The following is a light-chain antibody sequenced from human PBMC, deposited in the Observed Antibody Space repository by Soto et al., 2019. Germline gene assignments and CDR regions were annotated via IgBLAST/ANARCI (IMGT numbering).Light chain of an antibody. V-gene: IGKV3D-15*01. J-gene: IGKJ4*01. CDR2: GAS. Sequence: EIVMTQSPATLSVSPGERATLSCRASQSVSSNLAWYQQKPGQAPRLLIYGASTRASGIPARPSGSGSGTEFTLTISSLQSEDFAVYYCQQYNNWPLTFGGGTKVEIK. CDR3: QQYNNWPLT. CDR1: QSVSSN.